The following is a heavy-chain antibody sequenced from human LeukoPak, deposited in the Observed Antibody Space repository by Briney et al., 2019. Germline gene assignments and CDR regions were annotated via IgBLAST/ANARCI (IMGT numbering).Heavy chain of an antibody. CDR3: AKGWVVRGVTLSRSRYYYYYGMDV. Sequence: GGSLRLSCAASGFTFSSYAMSWVRQAPGKGLEWVSAISGSGGSTYYADSVKGRFTISRDNSKNTLYLQMNSLRAEDTAVYYCAKGWVVRGVTLSRSRYYYYYGMDVWGQGTTVTASS. J-gene: IGHJ6*02. CDR1: GFTFSSYA. CDR2: ISGSGGST. V-gene: IGHV3-23*01. D-gene: IGHD3-10*01.